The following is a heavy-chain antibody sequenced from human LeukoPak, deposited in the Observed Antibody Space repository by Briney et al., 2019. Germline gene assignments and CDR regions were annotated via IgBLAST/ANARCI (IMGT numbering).Heavy chain of an antibody. CDR2: INSDGSWT. V-gene: IGHV3-74*01. D-gene: IGHD2/OR15-2a*01. J-gene: IGHJ4*02. CDR1: GNYW. CDR3: VSFYETY. Sequence: GGSLRLSCAASGNYWMHWVRQAPGKGLVWVSHINSDGSWTSYEDSVKGRFTISKDNAKNTVYLQMNSLRAEDTAVYYCVSFYETYWGRGTLVTVSS.